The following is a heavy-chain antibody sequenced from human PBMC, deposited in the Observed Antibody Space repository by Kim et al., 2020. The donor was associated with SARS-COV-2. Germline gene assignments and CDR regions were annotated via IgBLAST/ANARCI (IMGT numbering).Heavy chain of an antibody. CDR3: ARYIVVVPAATSFPRSYGMDV. CDR1: GYSFTSYW. J-gene: IGHJ6*02. CDR2: IDPSDSYT. D-gene: IGHD2-2*01. Sequence: GESLKISCKGSGYSFTSYWISWVRQMPGKGLEWMGRIDPSDSYTNYSPSFQGHVTISADKSISTAYLQWSSLKASDTAMYYCARYIVVVPAATSFPRSYGMDVWGQGTTVTVSS. V-gene: IGHV5-10-1*01.